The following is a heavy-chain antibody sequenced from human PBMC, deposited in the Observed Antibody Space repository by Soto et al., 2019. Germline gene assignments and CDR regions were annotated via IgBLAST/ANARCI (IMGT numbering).Heavy chain of an antibody. CDR2: IYYSGST. CDR3: ARLDSSGSASYYYYGMDV. J-gene: IGHJ6*02. Sequence: SETLSLTCTVPGGSISSSSYYWGWILQPPGKGLEWIGSIYYSGSTYYNPSLKSRVTISVDTSKNQFSLKLSSVTAADTAVYYCARLDSSGSASYYYYGMDVWGQGTTVTVSS. CDR1: GGSISSSSYY. D-gene: IGHD3-22*01. V-gene: IGHV4-39*01.